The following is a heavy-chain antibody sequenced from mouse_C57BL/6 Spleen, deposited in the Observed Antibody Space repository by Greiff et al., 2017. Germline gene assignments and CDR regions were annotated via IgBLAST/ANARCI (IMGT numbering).Heavy chain of an antibody. CDR1: GYTFTDYE. CDR2: IDPETGGT. CDR3: TRGELREGYFDV. Sequence: SGAELVRPGASVTLSCKASGYTFTDYEMHWVKQTPVHGLEWIGAIDPETGGTAYNQKFKGKAILTADKSSSTAYMELRSLTSEDSAVYYCTRGELREGYFDVWGTGTTVTVSS. D-gene: IGHD1-1*01. V-gene: IGHV1-15*01. J-gene: IGHJ1*03.